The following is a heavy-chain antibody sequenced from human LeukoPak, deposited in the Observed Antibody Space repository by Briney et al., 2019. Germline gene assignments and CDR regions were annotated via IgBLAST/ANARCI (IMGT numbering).Heavy chain of an antibody. Sequence: SVKVSCKASVGTFSSYAISWVRQAPGQGLEWMGGIIPIFGTANYAQKFQGRVTITADESTSTAYMELSSLRSEDTAVYYCARQGATTLSFDYWGQGTLVTVSS. D-gene: IGHD1-26*01. CDR2: IIPIFGTA. CDR1: VGTFSSYA. CDR3: ARQGATTLSFDY. V-gene: IGHV1-69*13. J-gene: IGHJ4*02.